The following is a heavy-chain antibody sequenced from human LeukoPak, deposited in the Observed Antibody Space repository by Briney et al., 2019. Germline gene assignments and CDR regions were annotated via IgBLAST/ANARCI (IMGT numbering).Heavy chain of an antibody. Sequence: SETLSLTRAVYGGSFSGYYWSWIRQPPGKGLEWIGEINHSGSTNYNPSLKSRVTISVDTSKNQFSLKLSSVTAADTAVYYCARLGPGNSEVDYWGQGTLVTVSS. V-gene: IGHV4-34*01. CDR3: ARLGPGNSEVDY. D-gene: IGHD4-23*01. J-gene: IGHJ4*02. CDR2: INHSGST. CDR1: GGSFSGYY.